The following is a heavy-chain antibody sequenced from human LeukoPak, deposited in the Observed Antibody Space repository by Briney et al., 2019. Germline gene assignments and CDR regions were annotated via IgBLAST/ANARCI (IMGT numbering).Heavy chain of an antibody. CDR3: ARANYYDSSAPRFDY. CDR2: IIPIFGTA. V-gene: IGHV1-69*05. CDR1: GGTFSSYA. D-gene: IGHD3-22*01. Sequence: GASVKVSCKASGGTFSSYAISWVRQAPGQGLEWMGRIIPIFGTANYAQKFQGRVTITTAESTSTAYMELSSLRSEDTAVYYCARANYYDSSAPRFDYWGQGTLVTVSS. J-gene: IGHJ4*02.